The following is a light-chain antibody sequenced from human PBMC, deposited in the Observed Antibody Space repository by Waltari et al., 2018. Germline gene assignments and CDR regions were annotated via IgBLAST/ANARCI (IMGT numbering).Light chain of an antibody. CDR2: HAS. V-gene: IGKV3-20*01. CDR1: QSINNNY. J-gene: IGKJ4*01. Sequence: EMVLTQSPGTLSLSPGERASLSCRASQSINNNYLTWYQQKPGQAPRLLIYHASTRATGIPDRFSGSGSGTDFTLAISRLEPEDFAVYYCQKYGSTPRPFGGGTKVEIK. CDR3: QKYGSTPRP.